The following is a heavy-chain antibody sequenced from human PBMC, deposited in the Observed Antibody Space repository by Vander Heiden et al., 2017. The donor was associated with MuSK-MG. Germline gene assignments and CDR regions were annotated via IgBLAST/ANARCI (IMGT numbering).Heavy chain of an antibody. CDR2: IYYSEST. V-gene: IGHV4-39*07. Sequence: QLLLQESGPGLVKPSETLSLSCTVSGGSISSTNYYWVWMRQPPGKGLEWIGNIYYSESTRYNPSLKSRVTISVDTSNNQFSLKLSSETAADTAVYYCARGTTVTTYNWFDPWGQGTLVTVSS. CDR1: GGSISSTNYY. D-gene: IGHD4-17*01. J-gene: IGHJ5*02. CDR3: ARGTTVTTYNWFDP.